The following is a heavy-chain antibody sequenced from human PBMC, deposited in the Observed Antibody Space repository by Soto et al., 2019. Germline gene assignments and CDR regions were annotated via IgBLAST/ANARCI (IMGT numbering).Heavy chain of an antibody. V-gene: IGHV4-4*02. CDR3: ARDHKSGDSWSLDY. Sequence: QMQLQESGPELVKPSGTLSLTCAVSGGSIASSDWWNWVRQTPEKGLEWIGEIFHEGNIIYNPSLKSRVTISVDKSKNQLSLDLTSVTAADTAFYYCARDHKSGDSWSLDYWGQGMLVTVSS. J-gene: IGHJ4*02. CDR2: IFHEGNI. CDR1: GGSIASSDW. D-gene: IGHD1-1*01.